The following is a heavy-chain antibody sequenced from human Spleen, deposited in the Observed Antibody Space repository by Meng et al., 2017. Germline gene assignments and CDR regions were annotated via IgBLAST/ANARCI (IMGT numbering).Heavy chain of an antibody. CDR1: GFTVGTNN. J-gene: IGHJ4*02. CDR3: ARDADWVIFDH. V-gene: IGHV3-74*03. CDR2: INTDASIT. Sequence: GESLKISCAASGFTVGTNNMSWVRQAPGKGLEWVSRINTDASITTYADSVKGRFTISRDDAKNTVYLQMNSLRAEDTAVYYCARDADWVIFDHWGQGALVTVSS. D-gene: IGHD3-9*01.